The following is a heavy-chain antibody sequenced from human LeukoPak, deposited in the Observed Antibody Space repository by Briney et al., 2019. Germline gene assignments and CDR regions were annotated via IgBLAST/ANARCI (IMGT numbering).Heavy chain of an antibody. Sequence: GSLSLSCAASGFPFDDYGMSWVRQAPGKGLEWVSGINWNGGSTRYADSVKGRFTISRDSAKNSLYLQMNSLRAEDTALYYCARVIVGATKDYYYYYYMDVWGKGTTVTVSS. CDR3: ARVIVGATKDYYYYYYMDV. CDR1: GFPFDDYG. D-gene: IGHD1-26*01. J-gene: IGHJ6*03. V-gene: IGHV3-20*04. CDR2: INWNGGST.